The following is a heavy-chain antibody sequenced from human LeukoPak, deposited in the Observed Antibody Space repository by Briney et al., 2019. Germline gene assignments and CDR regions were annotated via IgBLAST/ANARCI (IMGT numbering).Heavy chain of an antibody. D-gene: IGHD2-21*01. CDR2: IRSKANSYAT. J-gene: IGHJ6*02. Sequence: GGSLRLSCAPSGFTFSGSGMHWVRQASGKGLEWVGRIRSKANSYATVYAASVKGRFTMSRDDSKNTAYLHMNSLQTEDTAVYYCTTTANSGDDYHYGLDVWGQGTTVTVSS. CDR3: TTTANSGDDYHYGLDV. V-gene: IGHV3-73*01. CDR1: GFTFSGSG.